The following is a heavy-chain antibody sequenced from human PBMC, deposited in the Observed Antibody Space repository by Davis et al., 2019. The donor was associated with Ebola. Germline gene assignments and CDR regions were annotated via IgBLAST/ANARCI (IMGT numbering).Heavy chain of an antibody. CDR2: INHWGST. D-gene: IGHD2-15*01. Sequence: SETLSLTCAVYGESFSGFYWSWIRQPPGQGPEWIGEINHWGSTNYNPSLKSRVTISVDTSKNQISLKLSSVTAADTAVYYCARVYCSGGSCYFLSAMDVWGQGTTVTVSS. CDR1: GESFSGFY. J-gene: IGHJ6*02. V-gene: IGHV4-34*01. CDR3: ARVYCSGGSCYFLSAMDV.